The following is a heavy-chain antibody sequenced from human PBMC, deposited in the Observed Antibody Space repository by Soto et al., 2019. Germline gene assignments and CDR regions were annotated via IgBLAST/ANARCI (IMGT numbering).Heavy chain of an antibody. D-gene: IGHD3-10*01. V-gene: IGHV3-15*07. Sequence: EVQLVESGGGLAKPGGSLRLSCEVSGFNLIDAWLNWVRQPPGKGLGWVGLLKSKSDGGTTDYAAPVKGRFTISRDDSKNTLYLQMSSLKSEDTAVYYCATLATYGSGNYFVIWGQGTLVTVSS. CDR3: ATLATYGSGNYFVI. CDR2: LKSKSDGGTT. J-gene: IGHJ4*02. CDR1: GFNLIDAW.